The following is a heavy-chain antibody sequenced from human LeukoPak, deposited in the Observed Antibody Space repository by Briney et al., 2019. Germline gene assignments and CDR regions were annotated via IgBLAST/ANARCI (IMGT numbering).Heavy chain of an antibody. Sequence: GGSLRLSCAASGFTFSTYNMNWVRQAPGKGLEWVGRIKSKIHGGTTDYAAPVKGRFSISRDDSKDTLYLQMNSLETEDTAVYYCTTSTSPGIDYWGQGTLVTVSS. CDR2: IKSKIHGGTT. CDR1: GFTFSTYN. V-gene: IGHV3-15*01. CDR3: TTSTSPGIDY. D-gene: IGHD2/OR15-2a*01. J-gene: IGHJ4*02.